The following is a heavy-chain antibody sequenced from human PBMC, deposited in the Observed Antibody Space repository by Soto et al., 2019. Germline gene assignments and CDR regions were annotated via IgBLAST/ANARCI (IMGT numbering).Heavy chain of an antibody. CDR2: IWYDGSQK. J-gene: IGHJ3*01. CDR3: EGRDDPFHV. CDR1: GINFSDYG. V-gene: IGHV3-33*01. Sequence: QVHLVESGGGVVRPGTSLRLSCAASGINFSDYGIHWVRQAPGKGLEWVAVIWYDGSQKYYADSVRGRFTISRDNSKNTVYLQLNSLRLEHTAVYYCEGRDDPFHVWGQGTIVTVSS.